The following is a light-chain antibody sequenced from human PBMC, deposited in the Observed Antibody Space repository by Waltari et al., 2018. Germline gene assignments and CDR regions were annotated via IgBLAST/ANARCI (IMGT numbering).Light chain of an antibody. CDR3: CSYAGSFVV. CDR1: SSDVGGYNY. J-gene: IGLJ2*01. CDR2: DVS. Sequence: QSALTQPRSVSGSPGQSVTISCTGTSSDVGGYNYLAWYQPTPGKAPKLVIYDVSKRPSGVPDRFSGSKSGNTASLTISGLQAEDEADYYCCSYAGSFVVFGGGTKLTVL. V-gene: IGLV2-11*01.